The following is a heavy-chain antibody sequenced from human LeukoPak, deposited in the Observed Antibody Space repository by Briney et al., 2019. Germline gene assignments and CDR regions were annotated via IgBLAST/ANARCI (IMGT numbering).Heavy chain of an antibody. CDR2: INPSGGST. D-gene: IGHD3-22*01. CDR1: GYTFTSYY. J-gene: IGHJ4*02. V-gene: IGHV1-46*01. Sequence: ASVKVSCKASGYTFTSYYMHGVRQAPGQGLEWMGIINPSGGSTSYAQKFQGRVTMTRDTSTSTVYMELSSLRSEDTAVYYCARAAYYYDSSGYPFDYWGQGTLVTVSS. CDR3: ARAAYYYDSSGYPFDY.